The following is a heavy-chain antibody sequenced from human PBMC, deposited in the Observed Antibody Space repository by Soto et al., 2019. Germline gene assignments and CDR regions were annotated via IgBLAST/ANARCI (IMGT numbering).Heavy chain of an antibody. CDR2: IGSGSRGT. J-gene: IGHJ5*02. CDR1: GFAFSNFA. Sequence: EAQLLESGGGLVQPGGSLRLSCAASGFAFSNFAMSWVRQAPGNALEWVSAIGSGSRGTHYAESVEDPFTISRDDPKNPLYSQFNSLTAPDTAVYFCSALRAAVLHTGYFVPWGGVTPVTVS. CDR3: SALRAAVLHTGYFVP. D-gene: IGHD3-9*01. V-gene: IGHV3-23*01.